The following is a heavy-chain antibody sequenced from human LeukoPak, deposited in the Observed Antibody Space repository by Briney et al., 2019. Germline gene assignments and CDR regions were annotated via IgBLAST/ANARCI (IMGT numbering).Heavy chain of an antibody. CDR1: GYILTELF. CDR2: FDPEDGET. J-gene: IGHJ4*02. Sequence: ASVKVSCKVSGYILTELFMHWVRRAPGKGLEWMGGFDPEDGETVYAQKFQGRVTMTEDTSTDTAYMDLSSLRSEDTAVYYCATVDYDNSGYFFNYWGQGTLVTVSS. CDR3: ATVDYDNSGYFFNY. V-gene: IGHV1-24*01. D-gene: IGHD3-22*01.